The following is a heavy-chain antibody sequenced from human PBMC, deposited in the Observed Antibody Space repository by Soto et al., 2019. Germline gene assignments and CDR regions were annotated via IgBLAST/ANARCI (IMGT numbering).Heavy chain of an antibody. CDR3: ARDARSSFDWFDP. CDR2: IIPTLGIA. Sequence: QVQLVQSGAEVKKPGSSVKVSCKASGGTFSSYTISWVRQAPGQGLEWMGRIIPTLGIANYAQKFQGRVTITEDKSTRTAYMELSSLRSEDTAVYYCARDARSSFDWFDPWGQGTLVTVSS. CDR1: GGTFSSYT. V-gene: IGHV1-69*08. J-gene: IGHJ5*02.